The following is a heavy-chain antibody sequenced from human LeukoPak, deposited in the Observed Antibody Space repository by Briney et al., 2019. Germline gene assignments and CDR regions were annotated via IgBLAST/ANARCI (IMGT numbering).Heavy chain of an antibody. V-gene: IGHV4-39*01. CDR1: GGSISSSSYY. J-gene: IGHJ4*02. Sequence: SETLSLTCTVSGGSISSSSYYWGWLRQPPGRGLEWLGSIYYSGSTYYNPSLKSRVTISVDTSKTQFSLKLSSVTAADTAVYYCTTAGYYKGYYFDYWGQGTLVTVSS. CDR3: TTAGYYKGYYFDY. D-gene: IGHD3-9*01. CDR2: IYYSGST.